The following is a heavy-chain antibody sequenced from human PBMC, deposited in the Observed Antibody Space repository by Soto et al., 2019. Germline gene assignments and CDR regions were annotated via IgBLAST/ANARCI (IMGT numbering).Heavy chain of an antibody. D-gene: IGHD1-26*01. Sequence: EVQLVESGGGLVQPGGSLRLSCAASGFTLSSYWMHWVRQAPGKGLVWVSRINYDGTTTSYADSVKGRFTISRDNAKNTLYLQMTSLTAEDTAVYYCGRVARGAWGVFDCWGQVTLVTVSS. CDR2: INYDGTTT. CDR1: GFTLSSYW. V-gene: IGHV3-74*01. J-gene: IGHJ4*02. CDR3: GRVARGAWGVFDC.